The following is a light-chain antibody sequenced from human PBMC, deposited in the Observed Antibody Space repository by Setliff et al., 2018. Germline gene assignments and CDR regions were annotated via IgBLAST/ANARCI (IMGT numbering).Light chain of an antibody. J-gene: IGLJ1*01. Sequence: QSALTQPASVSGSPGQSITISCSGTSSDVGSYDLVSWYQQHPGKAPKLIIYGVSDRPSGVSNRLSGSKSGNTASLTISGLQTEDEADYYCNAYTSGTTYVFGTGTKVT. CDR3: NAYTSGTTYV. CDR2: GVS. CDR1: SSDVGSYDL. V-gene: IGLV2-14*03.